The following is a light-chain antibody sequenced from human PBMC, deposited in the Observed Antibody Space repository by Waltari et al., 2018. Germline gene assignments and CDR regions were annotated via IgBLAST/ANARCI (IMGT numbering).Light chain of an antibody. V-gene: IGKV3-20*01. Sequence: EIVLTQSPGTLSLSPGERATLSCRASQSVARNWLAWYQQKPGQATRLLIYDASGRATGIPDRFSGSESGADFTLTISRLEPEDLAVYYCQQYGDLPWTFGQGTKVEIK. CDR3: QQYGDLPWT. J-gene: IGKJ1*01. CDR1: QSVARNW. CDR2: DAS.